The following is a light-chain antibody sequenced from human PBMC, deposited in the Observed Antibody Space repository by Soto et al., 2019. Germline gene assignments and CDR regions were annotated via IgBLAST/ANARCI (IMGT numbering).Light chain of an antibody. CDR1: SSDVGGYNY. CDR2: EVS. Sequence: QSVLTQPASVSGSPGQSITISCTGTSSDVGGYNYVSWYQQHPGKVPKLIIYEVSNRPSGISNRFSGSKSGNTASLTISGLQAEDEADYYCSSYTSSSTLAVFGTGTKVTVL. CDR3: SSYTSSSTLAV. V-gene: IGLV2-14*03. J-gene: IGLJ1*01.